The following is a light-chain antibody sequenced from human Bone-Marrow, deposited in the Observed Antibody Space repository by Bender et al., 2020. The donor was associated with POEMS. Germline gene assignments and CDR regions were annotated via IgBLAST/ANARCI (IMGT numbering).Light chain of an antibody. CDR1: SSNIGAHA. CDR3: QSYDSSLSGLV. CDR2: GDN. J-gene: IGLJ2*01. V-gene: IGLV1-40*01. Sequence: QSVLTQPPSASGTPGQRVTISCSGGSSNIGAHAVNCYQHLPGTAPKLLISGDNNRPSEVPDRFSGSKSGTSASLAITGLQAEDEAYYYGQSYDSSLSGLVFGGGTKLTVL.